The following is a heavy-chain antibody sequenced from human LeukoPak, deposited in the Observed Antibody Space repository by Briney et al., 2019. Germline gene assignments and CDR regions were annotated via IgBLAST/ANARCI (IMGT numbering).Heavy chain of an antibody. Sequence: ASVKVSCKASGYTFTSYDMNWVRQATGQGLEWMGWMNPNSGNTGYAQKFQGRVTMTRNTSISTAYMELSSLRSEDTAVYYCARGLRRGGGFDPWGQGTLVTVSS. J-gene: IGHJ5*02. V-gene: IGHV1-8*01. CDR3: ARGLRRGGGFDP. CDR1: GYTFTSYD. D-gene: IGHD3-10*01. CDR2: MNPNSGNT.